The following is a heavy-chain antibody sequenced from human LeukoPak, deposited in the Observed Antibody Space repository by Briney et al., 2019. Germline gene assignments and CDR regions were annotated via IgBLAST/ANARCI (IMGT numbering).Heavy chain of an antibody. CDR3: ARAAPDAFDI. V-gene: IGHV4-31*03. Sequence: SETLSLTCTVSGGSISSGGYYWIWIRQHPGKGLEWIAYIYYSGNTYYSPSLKSRVTISVDTSKNQFSLKLSSVTAADTAVYYCARAAPDAFDIWGQGTMVTVSS. J-gene: IGHJ3*02. CDR2: IYYSGNT. CDR1: GGSISSGGYY.